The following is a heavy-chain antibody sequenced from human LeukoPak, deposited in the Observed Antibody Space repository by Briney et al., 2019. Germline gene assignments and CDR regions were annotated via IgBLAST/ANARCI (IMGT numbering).Heavy chain of an antibody. Sequence: ASVKVSCKASGGTFSTYAISWVRQAPGQGLEWVARIVPILGTANYAQNFQGRVTITADRSTTTAYTELSSLRSEDTAVYYCARVPQGSSWPYYFDYWGQGTLVTVSS. CDR3: ARVPQGSSWPYYFDY. J-gene: IGHJ4*02. CDR1: GGTFSTYA. D-gene: IGHD6-13*01. CDR2: IVPILGTA. V-gene: IGHV1-69*04.